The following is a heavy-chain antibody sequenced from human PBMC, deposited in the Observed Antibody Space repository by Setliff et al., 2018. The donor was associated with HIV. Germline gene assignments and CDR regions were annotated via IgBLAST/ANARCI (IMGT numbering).Heavy chain of an antibody. CDR1: GDSISGHS. J-gene: IGHJ2*01. Sequence: SETLSLTCNVSGDSISGHSWTWIRQPPGKGLEWIGSIDYSGRTDKKPSLKSRLRISIDTSKNHFYVNLFSVTATDTAIYYCARDVYDSGGFFTTAGPLYLDLWGRGTLVTVSS. CDR2: IDYSGRT. CDR3: ARDVYDSGGFFTTAGPLYLDL. V-gene: IGHV4-59*11. D-gene: IGHD3-22*01.